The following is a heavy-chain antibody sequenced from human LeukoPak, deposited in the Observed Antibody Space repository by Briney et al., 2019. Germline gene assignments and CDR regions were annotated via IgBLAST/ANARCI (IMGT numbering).Heavy chain of an antibody. V-gene: IGHV4-39*01. Sequence: SETLSLTCTVSGGSISSSSYYWGWIRQPPGKGLEWIGSIYYSGSTYYNPSLKSRVTISVDTSKNQFSLKLSSVTAADTAVYYCARHYSNYLFGSDWFDPWGQGTLVTVPS. J-gene: IGHJ5*02. D-gene: IGHD4-11*01. CDR2: IYYSGST. CDR3: ARHYSNYLFGSDWFDP. CDR1: GGSISSSSYY.